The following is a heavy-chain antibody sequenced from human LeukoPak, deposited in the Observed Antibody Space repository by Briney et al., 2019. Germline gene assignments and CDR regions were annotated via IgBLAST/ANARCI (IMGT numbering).Heavy chain of an antibody. J-gene: IGHJ4*02. V-gene: IGHV3-48*04. CDR2: ISRSSGTE. CDR3: ARGQHSSSWTLDY. CDR1: GLTFISYS. Sequence: GGSLRLSCAASGLTFISYSMNWVRQAPGKGLEWISYISRSSGTEYYADSVKGRFTISLDNAKSSLYLQMHSLTADDTAVYYCARGQHSSSWTLDYWGQGTLVTVSS. D-gene: IGHD6-13*01.